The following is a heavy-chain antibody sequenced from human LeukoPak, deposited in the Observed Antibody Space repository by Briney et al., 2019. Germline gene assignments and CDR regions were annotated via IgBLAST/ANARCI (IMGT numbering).Heavy chain of an antibody. Sequence: SETLPLTCSGSGGSISSYYWTWIRQPPAQGLDWLGNIYYNKYTIYNLSLNSRVTISFVTCQGQSSLMLTSLTTADTAVYYCARSAKQWLPNWLDPWGQGTLVTVSS. V-gene: IGHV4-59*08. D-gene: IGHD6-19*01. J-gene: IGHJ5*02. CDR3: ARSAKQWLPNWLDP. CDR1: GGSISSYY. CDR2: IYYNKYT.